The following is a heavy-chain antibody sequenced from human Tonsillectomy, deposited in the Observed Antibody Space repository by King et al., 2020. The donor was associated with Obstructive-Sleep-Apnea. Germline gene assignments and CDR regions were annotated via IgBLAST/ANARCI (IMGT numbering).Heavy chain of an antibody. V-gene: IGHV4-39*07. J-gene: IGHJ3*02. CDR2: IYYSGST. CDR3: ARGSSQSLDAFDI. D-gene: IGHD6-19*01. CDR1: GGSISRSNYY. Sequence: LQLQESGPGLVKPSETLSLTCTVSGGSISRSNYYWAWIRQPPGKGLEWIGSIYYSGSTHYNPSLKSRVTISVDTSKNQFSLKLSSVTAADTAVYYCARGSSQSLDAFDIWGQGTMVTVSS.